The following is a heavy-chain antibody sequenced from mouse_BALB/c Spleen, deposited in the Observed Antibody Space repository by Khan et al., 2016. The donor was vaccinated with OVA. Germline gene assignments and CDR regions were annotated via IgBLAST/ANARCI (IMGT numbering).Heavy chain of an antibody. CDR3: ARLAYYYNSEGFAY. CDR1: GFTFSTYG. CDR2: ISSGGHYT. V-gene: IGHV5-6*01. Sequence: EVELVESGGDLVKPGGSLELSCAASGFTFSTYGMSWVRQTLDMRLEWVATISSGGHYTYYPDSVKGRFTISRDNAKNTLYLHMSSLKSEDTAIYYCARLAYYYNSEGFAYWGQGTLVTVSA. D-gene: IGHD1-1*01. J-gene: IGHJ3*01.